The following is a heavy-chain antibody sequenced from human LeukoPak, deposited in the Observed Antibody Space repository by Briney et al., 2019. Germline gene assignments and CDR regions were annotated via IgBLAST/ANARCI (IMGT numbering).Heavy chain of an antibody. CDR3: AREAEGRFLETYYYYMDV. CDR2: ISGSGGST. V-gene: IGHV3-23*01. Sequence: GGSLRLSCAVSGFTFSSYGMSWVRQAPGKGLEWVSAISGSGGSTYYADSVKGRFTISRDNAKNTLYLQMNSLRAEDTAVYYCAREAEGRFLETYYYYMDVWGKGTTVTVSS. D-gene: IGHD3-3*01. J-gene: IGHJ6*03. CDR1: GFTFSSYG.